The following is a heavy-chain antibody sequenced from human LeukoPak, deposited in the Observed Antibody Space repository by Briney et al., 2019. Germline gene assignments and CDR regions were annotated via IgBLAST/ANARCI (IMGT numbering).Heavy chain of an antibody. Sequence: GASVKVSCKASGYTFTSYGISWVRQAPGQGLEWMGWISAYNGNTNYAQKLQGRVTMTTDTSTSTAYMELRSLRSDDTAVYYCARDGFRSTYGGYSAYWGQGTLVTVSS. D-gene: IGHD4-23*01. CDR1: GYTFTSYG. V-gene: IGHV1-18*01. J-gene: IGHJ4*02. CDR2: ISAYNGNT. CDR3: ARDGFRSTYGGYSAY.